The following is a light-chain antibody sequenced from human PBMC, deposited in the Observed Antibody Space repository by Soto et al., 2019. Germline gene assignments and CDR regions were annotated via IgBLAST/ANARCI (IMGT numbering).Light chain of an antibody. CDR2: SNN. CDR3: APWDDSLNGPV. Sequence: QSVLTQPPSASGTPGQRVTISCSGSNSNIGSNTVNWYQQLPGTAPKLLIYSNNQRPSGVPDRFSGSKSGTSASLAISGLQSEDEADYYCAPWDDSLNGPVFGGGTKLTVL. J-gene: IGLJ2*01. V-gene: IGLV1-44*01. CDR1: NSNIGSNT.